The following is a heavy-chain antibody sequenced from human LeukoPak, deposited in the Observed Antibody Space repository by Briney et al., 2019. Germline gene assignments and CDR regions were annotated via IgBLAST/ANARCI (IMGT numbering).Heavy chain of an antibody. D-gene: IGHD5-18*01. Sequence: PGGSLRLSCAASGFTFSNAWMSWVRQAPGKGLEWVAVIWYDGSNKYYADSVKGRFTISRDNSKNTLYLQMNSLRAEDTAVYYCAREADTAMVTWAFDIWGQGTMVTVSS. CDR1: GFTFSNAW. CDR3: AREADTAMVTWAFDI. J-gene: IGHJ3*02. V-gene: IGHV3-33*08. CDR2: IWYDGSNK.